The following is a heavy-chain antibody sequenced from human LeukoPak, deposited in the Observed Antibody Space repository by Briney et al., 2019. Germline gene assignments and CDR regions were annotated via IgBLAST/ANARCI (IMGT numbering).Heavy chain of an antibody. CDR1: GYTFTGYY. J-gene: IGHJ6*03. Sequence: ASVKVSCKASGYTFTGYYMHWVRQAPGQGLEWMGWINPNSGGTNYAQKFQGRVTMTRDTSISTAYMELSRLRSDDTAVYYCARDQTIRRGYSGYDFVDYYYYYMDVWGKGTTVTISS. CDR2: INPNSGGT. D-gene: IGHD5-12*01. CDR3: ARDQTIRRGYSGYDFVDYYYYYMDV. V-gene: IGHV1-2*02.